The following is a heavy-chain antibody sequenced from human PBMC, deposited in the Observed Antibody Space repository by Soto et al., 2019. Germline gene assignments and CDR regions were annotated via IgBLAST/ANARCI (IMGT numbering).Heavy chain of an antibody. CDR2: ISSSSSYT. J-gene: IGHJ4*02. V-gene: IGHV3-11*05. CDR1: GFTFSDYY. Sequence: QVQLVESGGGLVKPGGSLRLSCAASGFTFSDYYMSWLRQAPGKGLEWVSYISSSSSYTNYGDSVKGRFTISRDNAKNSLYLQMNSLRAEDTAVYYCAREIFYGDRGRGAHYWGQGTLVTVSS. D-gene: IGHD4-17*01. CDR3: AREIFYGDRGRGAHY.